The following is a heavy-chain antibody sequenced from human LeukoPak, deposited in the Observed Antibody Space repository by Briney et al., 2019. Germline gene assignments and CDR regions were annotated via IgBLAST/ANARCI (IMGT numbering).Heavy chain of an antibody. Sequence: APVKASYKPSRPTFTPYYMHSVPQAPGHRLEWMGISSHSGGSTSYAQKFQGRVTMTRDMSTSTVYMERSSLRSEDTAVYYCARDWYSSGWYWGQGTLVTVSS. CDR3: ARDWYSSGWY. J-gene: IGHJ4*02. CDR2: SSHSGGST. CDR1: RPTFTPYY. V-gene: IGHV1-46*01. D-gene: IGHD6-19*01.